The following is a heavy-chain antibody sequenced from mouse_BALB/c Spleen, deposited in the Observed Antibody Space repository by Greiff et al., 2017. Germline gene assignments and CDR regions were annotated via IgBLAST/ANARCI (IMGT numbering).Heavy chain of an antibody. V-gene: IGHV2-9*02. CDR3: ARGDYDGYAMDY. CDR2: IWAGGST. CDR1: GFSLTSYG. Sequence: VKLMESGPGLVAPSQSLSITCTVSGFSLTSYGVHWVRQPPGKGLEWLGVIWAGGSTNYNSALMSRLSISKDNSKSQVFLKMNSLQTDDTTMYYCARGDYDGYAMDYWGEGTTVTVSS. D-gene: IGHD2-4*01. J-gene: IGHJ4*01.